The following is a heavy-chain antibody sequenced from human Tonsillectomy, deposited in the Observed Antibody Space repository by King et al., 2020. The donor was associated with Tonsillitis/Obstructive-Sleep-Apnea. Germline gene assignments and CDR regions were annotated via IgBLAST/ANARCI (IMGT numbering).Heavy chain of an antibody. J-gene: IGHJ6*03. CDR3: ARLMVAYYYYYMDV. CDR1: GGSFSGYY. D-gene: IGHD2-15*01. Sequence: VQLQQWGAGLLKPSETLSLTCAVYGGSFSGYYWSWIRQPPGKGLEWIGEINHSGSTNYNPSLKSRVTISVDTSKNQFSLKLGSVTAADTAVYYCARLMVAYYYYYMDVWGKGTTVTVSS. CDR2: INHSGST. V-gene: IGHV4-34*01.